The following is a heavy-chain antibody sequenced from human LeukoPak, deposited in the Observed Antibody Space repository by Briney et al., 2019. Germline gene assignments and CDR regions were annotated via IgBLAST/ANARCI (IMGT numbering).Heavy chain of an antibody. D-gene: IGHD3-22*01. Sequence: GESLKISCKGSGYSFTSYWIGWVRQTPGKGLEWMGIIYPGDSDTRYSPSFQGQVTISADKSISTAYLQWSSLKASDTAMYYCARRPHYYDSSGYFNWFDPWGQGTLVTVSS. V-gene: IGHV5-51*01. CDR1: GYSFTSYW. CDR3: ARRPHYYDSSGYFNWFDP. CDR2: IYPGDSDT. J-gene: IGHJ5*02.